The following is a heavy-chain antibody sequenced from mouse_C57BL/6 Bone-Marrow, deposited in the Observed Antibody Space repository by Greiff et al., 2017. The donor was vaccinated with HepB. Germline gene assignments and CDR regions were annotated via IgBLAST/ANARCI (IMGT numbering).Heavy chain of an antibody. J-gene: IGHJ4*01. CDR2: IHPNSGST. CDR1: GYTFTSYW. CDR3: ARSDYAMDY. Sequence: VQLQQSGAELVKPGASVKLSCKASGYTFTSYWMHWVKQRPGQGLEWIGMIHPNSGSTNYNEKFKSKATLTVDKSSSTAYMQRSSLTAEDSAVYYCARSDYAMDYWGQGTSVTVSS. V-gene: IGHV1-64*01.